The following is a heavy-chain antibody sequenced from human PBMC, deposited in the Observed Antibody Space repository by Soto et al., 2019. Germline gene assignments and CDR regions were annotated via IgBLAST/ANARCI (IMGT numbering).Heavy chain of an antibody. V-gene: IGHV4-39*01. J-gene: IGHJ4*02. CDR2: IYYSGDT. D-gene: IGHD6-13*01. Sequence: QLQLQESGPGLVKPSETLSLTCTVSGGSIRSSNYSWAWVRQPPGKGLEWIANIYYSGDTYFHPSLRNRLTVSVDTSKNQFSLKLSSLTAADTAMYYCASLQVPGNFDYWGQGTLVTVSS. CDR1: GGSIRSSNYS. CDR3: ASLQVPGNFDY.